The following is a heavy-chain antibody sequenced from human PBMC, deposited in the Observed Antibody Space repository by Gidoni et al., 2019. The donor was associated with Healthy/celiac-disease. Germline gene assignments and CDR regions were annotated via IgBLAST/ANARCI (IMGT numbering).Heavy chain of an antibody. J-gene: IGHJ4*02. V-gene: IGHV4-30-2*01. CDR2: IYHSGST. CDR3: ARVIYGDYPLIDY. CDR1: GGSISSGGYS. D-gene: IGHD4-17*01. Sequence: QLQLQESGSGLVKPSQTLSLTCAVSGGSISSGGYSWSWIRQPPGKGLEWIGYIYHSGSTSYNPSLKSRVTISVDRSKNQFSLKLSYVTAADTAVYYWARVIYGDYPLIDYWGQGTLVTVSS.